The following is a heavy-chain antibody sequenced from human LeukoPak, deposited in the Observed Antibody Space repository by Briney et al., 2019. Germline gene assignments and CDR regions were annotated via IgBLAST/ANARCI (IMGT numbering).Heavy chain of an antibody. CDR3: ARESAVSAYGH. V-gene: IGHV4-61*02. D-gene: IGHD6-19*01. CDR2: IYTSGNT. J-gene: IGHJ4*02. CDR1: GGSISSGSYY. Sequence: SETLSLTCTVSGGSISSGSYYWSWIRQPAGKGLEWIVRIYTSGNTNYNPSLKSRVTISVDTSKNQFSLNLSSVTAADTAVYYCARESAVSAYGHWGQGTLVTVSS.